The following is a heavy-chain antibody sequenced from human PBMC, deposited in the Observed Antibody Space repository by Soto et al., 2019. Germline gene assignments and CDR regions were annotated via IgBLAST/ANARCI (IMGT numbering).Heavy chain of an antibody. CDR1: GGSISSSSYY. J-gene: IGHJ4*02. Sequence: SETLSLTCTVFGGSISSSSYYWSWVRQPAGKGLEWIGRIFSSGSTSFNPSLESRVAMSVDTSKNHFSLNLSSVTAADMAVYYCAREGSYSAYNFAHGIQLWSFDFWGQGALVTVSS. CDR3: AREGSYSAYNFAHGIQLWSFDF. D-gene: IGHD5-12*01. CDR2: IFSSGST. V-gene: IGHV4-61*02.